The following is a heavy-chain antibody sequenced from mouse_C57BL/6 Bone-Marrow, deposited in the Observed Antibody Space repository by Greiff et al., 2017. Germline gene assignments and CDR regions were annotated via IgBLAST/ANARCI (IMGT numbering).Heavy chain of an antibody. J-gene: IGHJ3*01. CDR2: IDPSDSYT. D-gene: IGHD2-2*01. V-gene: IGHV1-50*01. Sequence: VQLQQPGAELVKPGASVKLSCKASGYTFTSYWMQWVKQRPGQGLEWIGEIDPSDSYTNYNQKFKGKATLTVDTSSSTAYMQLSSLTSEDSAVYYCARRGVTTEAWFAYWGQGTLVTVSA. CDR1: GYTFTSYW. CDR3: ARRGVTTEAWFAY.